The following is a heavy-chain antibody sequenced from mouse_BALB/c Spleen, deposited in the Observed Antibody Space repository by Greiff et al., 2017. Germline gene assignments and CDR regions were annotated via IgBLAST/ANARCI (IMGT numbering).Heavy chain of an antibody. Sequence: VQLQQSGAELVKPGASVKLSCTASGFNIKDTYMHWVKQRPEQGLEWIGRIDPANGNTKYDPKFQGKATITADTSSNTAYLQLSSLTSEDTAVYYCARSGDYGSTHYFDDWGQGTTLTVSS. V-gene: IGHV14-3*02. J-gene: IGHJ2*01. CDR2: IDPANGNT. CDR1: GFNIKDTY. CDR3: ARSGDYGSTHYFDD. D-gene: IGHD1-1*01.